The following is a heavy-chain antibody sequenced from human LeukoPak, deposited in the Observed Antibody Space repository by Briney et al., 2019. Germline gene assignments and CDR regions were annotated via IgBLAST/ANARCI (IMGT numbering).Heavy chain of an antibody. Sequence: GESLKISCKGSGYRFTTYWIGWVRQMPGKGLEWMGIIYPGDSDTRYSPSFQGQVTISADKSISTAYLQWSSLKASDTAMYYCASTRDGYNYAEVYSDYWGQGTLVTASS. CDR3: ASTRDGYNYAEVYSDY. CDR2: IYPGDSDT. D-gene: IGHD5-24*01. CDR1: GYRFTTYW. V-gene: IGHV5-51*01. J-gene: IGHJ4*02.